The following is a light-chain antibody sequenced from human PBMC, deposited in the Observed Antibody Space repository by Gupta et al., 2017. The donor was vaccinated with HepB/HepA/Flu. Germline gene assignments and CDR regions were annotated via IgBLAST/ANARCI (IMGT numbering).Light chain of an antibody. CDR2: GTS. CDR3: QQNDSAPRT. V-gene: IGKV3-20*01. CDR1: HSVTRSY. J-gene: IGKJ5*01. Sequence: VLPPSPGTLSLSPGERVTLSCSASHSVTRSYLGWYQQIPGKAPSLLIYGTSNRATGIPDRFSGSGSGTDFTLTINSLQPEDVAVYYGQQNDSAPRTFGQGTQLEIK.